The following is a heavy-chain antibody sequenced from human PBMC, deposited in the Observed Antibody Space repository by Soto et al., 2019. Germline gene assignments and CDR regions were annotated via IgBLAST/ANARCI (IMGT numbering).Heavy chain of an antibody. CDR2: LSGSGGNT. CDR1: GFTFRTYA. J-gene: IGHJ4*02. D-gene: IGHD3-3*01. Sequence: GGSLRLTCVASGFTFRTYAMNWVRQAPGKGLEWVSALSGSGGNTYYAVSVEGRFTISRDNSKNTLYLHMNTLRAEDTAVYYCARDHDDFWSGYAYFDSWGQGTLVTVSS. CDR3: ARDHDDFWSGYAYFDS. V-gene: IGHV3-23*01.